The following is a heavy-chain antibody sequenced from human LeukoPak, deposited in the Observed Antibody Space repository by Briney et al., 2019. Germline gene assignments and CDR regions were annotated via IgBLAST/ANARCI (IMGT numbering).Heavy chain of an antibody. V-gene: IGHV3-30*04. Sequence: GGSLRLSCAASGFTFSSYAMHWVRQAPGKGLEWVAVMSYDGSNKYYADSVKGRFTISRDNSKNTLYLQMNSLRAEDTAVYYCAKLPGICSGGSCYSYYYYGMDLWGQGTTVTVSS. CDR2: MSYDGSNK. CDR1: GFTFSSYA. J-gene: IGHJ6*02. D-gene: IGHD2-15*01. CDR3: AKLPGICSGGSCYSYYYYGMDL.